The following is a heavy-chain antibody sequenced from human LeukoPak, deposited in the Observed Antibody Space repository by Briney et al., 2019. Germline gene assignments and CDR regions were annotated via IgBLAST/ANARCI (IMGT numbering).Heavy chain of an antibody. CDR3: ARDSYYYDSSGYSTFDY. V-gene: IGHV4-39*07. CDR1: GGSISSSSYY. D-gene: IGHD3-22*01. J-gene: IGHJ4*02. Sequence: SETLSLTCTVSGGSISSSSYYWGWIRQPPGKGLEWIGSIYYSGSTYYNPSLKSRVTISVDTSKNQFSLRLNSVTAADTAVYYCARDSYYYDSSGYSTFDYWGQGTLVTVSS. CDR2: IYYSGST.